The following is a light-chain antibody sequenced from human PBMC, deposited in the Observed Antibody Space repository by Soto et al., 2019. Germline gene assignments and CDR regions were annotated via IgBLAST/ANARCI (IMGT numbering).Light chain of an antibody. CDR2: NNS. V-gene: IGLV1-40*01. J-gene: IGLJ2*01. CDR1: SSNIGAGYD. Sequence: VLTQPPSMSGAPGQRVTISCTGSSSNIGAGYDVHWYQQLPGTAPKLLIYNNSNRPSGVPDRFSGSKSGTSASLAITGLQAEDEADYYCQSYDSSLSGVVFGGGTKLTVL. CDR3: QSYDSSLSGVV.